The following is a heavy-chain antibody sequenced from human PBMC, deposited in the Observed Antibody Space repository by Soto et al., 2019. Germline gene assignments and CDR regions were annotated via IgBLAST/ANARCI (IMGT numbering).Heavy chain of an antibody. J-gene: IGHJ6*02. CDR1: GGSFSGYY. Sequence: SETLSLTCAVYGGSFSGYYWSWIRQPPGKGLEWIGEINHSGSTNYNPSLKSRVTISVDTSKNQFSLKLSSVTAADTAVYYCARGRRTIFGVVIIGPYGMDVWGQGTTVTVSS. CDR3: ARGRRTIFGVVIIGPYGMDV. V-gene: IGHV4-34*01. CDR2: INHSGST. D-gene: IGHD3-3*01.